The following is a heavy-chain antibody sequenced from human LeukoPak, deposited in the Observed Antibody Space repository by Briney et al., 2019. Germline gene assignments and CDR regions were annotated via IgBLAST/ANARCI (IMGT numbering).Heavy chain of an antibody. J-gene: IGHJ3*02. V-gene: IGHV1-18*01. CDR1: AYTFATYG. D-gene: IGHD6-13*01. CDR2: ISAYNGNT. Sequence: APVEVSCKASAYTFATYGISWVRQAPGQGLEWMGWISAYNGNTNYAQKLQGRVTMTTDTSTSTAYMELRSLRSDDTAMYFCAKSITAGAFDIWGQGTMVTVSS. CDR3: AKSITAGAFDI.